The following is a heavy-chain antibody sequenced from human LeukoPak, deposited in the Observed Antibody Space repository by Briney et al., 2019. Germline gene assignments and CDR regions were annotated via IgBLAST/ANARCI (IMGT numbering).Heavy chain of an antibody. V-gene: IGHV4-34*01. CDR2: VNHSGGT. CDR1: GGSFSGYY. Sequence: SETLSLTCAVYGGSFSGYYWSWIRQPPGKGLEWIGEVNHSGGTDHNPSLKSRVTISVDTSKNQFSLKLSSLTAADTAVYYCAAQWLTGRVMTGWGQGTLVTVSS. D-gene: IGHD6-19*01. CDR3: AAQWLTGRVMTG. J-gene: IGHJ4*02.